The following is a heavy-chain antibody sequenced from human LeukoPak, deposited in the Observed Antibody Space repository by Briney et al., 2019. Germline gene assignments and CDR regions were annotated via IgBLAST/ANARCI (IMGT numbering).Heavy chain of an antibody. CDR3: ASRPSLVGGIGV. V-gene: IGHV3-53*01. CDR1: GFNGNSNY. D-gene: IGHD1-26*01. Sequence: GGSLSRSCAAAGFNGNSNYMSWVRQAPGQGLEWVSLLYRGGSTYYADSVKGRFTISRDDSKLTLYLQMNSPRADDTAVYYCASRPSLVGGIGVWGPGTIVSASS. J-gene: IGHJ3*01. CDR2: LYRGGST.